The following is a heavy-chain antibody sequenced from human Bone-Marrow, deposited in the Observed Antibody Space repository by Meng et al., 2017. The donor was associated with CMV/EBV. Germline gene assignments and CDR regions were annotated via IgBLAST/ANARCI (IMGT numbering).Heavy chain of an antibody. CDR2: IFSNDEK. J-gene: IGHJ4*02. CDR3: ARIRWGCSGTSCYRSLFDF. CDR1: GFSLSNPRMG. D-gene: IGHD2-2*01. V-gene: IGHV2-26*01. Sequence: SGPTLVKPTETLTLTCTVSGFSLSNPRMGVSWIRQPPGKALEWLAHIFSNDEKSYSTSLKRRLTISRDTSKSQVVLTMTNMDPVDTATYYCARIRWGCSGTSCYRSLFDFWGQGTLVTVSS.